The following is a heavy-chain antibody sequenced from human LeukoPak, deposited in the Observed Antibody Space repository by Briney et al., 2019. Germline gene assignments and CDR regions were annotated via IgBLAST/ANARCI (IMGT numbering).Heavy chain of an antibody. D-gene: IGHD3-10*01. CDR3: AREAAPYGSGIR. Sequence: SETLSLTCTVSGGSISSYYWSWIRQPAGKGLEWIGRIYTSGSTNYNPPLKSRVTMSVDTSKNQFSLKLSSVTAADTAVYYCAREAAPYGSGIRWGQGTLVTVSS. CDR2: IYTSGST. CDR1: GGSISSYY. V-gene: IGHV4-4*07. J-gene: IGHJ4*02.